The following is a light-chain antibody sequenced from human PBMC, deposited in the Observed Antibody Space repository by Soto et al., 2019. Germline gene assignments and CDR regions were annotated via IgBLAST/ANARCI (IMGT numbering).Light chain of an antibody. CDR2: DAS. CDR3: QQCSKWPIT. Sequence: EIVLTQSPATLSVSPGERATLSCRASQSVSLSLAWYQQKPGQAPRLLIYDASNRATGIPARFSGSGSETDFTLTIGSLEPEDFAVYYCQQCSKWPITFGQGTRLEIK. V-gene: IGKV3-11*01. J-gene: IGKJ5*01. CDR1: QSVSLS.